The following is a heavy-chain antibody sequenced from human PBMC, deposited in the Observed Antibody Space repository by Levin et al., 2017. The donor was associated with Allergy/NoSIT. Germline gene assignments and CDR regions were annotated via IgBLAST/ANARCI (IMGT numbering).Heavy chain of an antibody. CDR3: ARGGLLWFRESYYFDY. J-gene: IGHJ4*02. CDR2: INTNTGNP. Sequence: ASVKVSCKASGYTFTSYAMNWVRQAPGQGLEWMGWINTNTGNPTYAQGFTGRFVFSLDTSVSTAYLQISSLKAEDTAVYYCARGGLLWFRESYYFDYWGQGTLVTVSS. D-gene: IGHD3-10*01. V-gene: IGHV7-4-1*02. CDR1: GYTFTSYA.